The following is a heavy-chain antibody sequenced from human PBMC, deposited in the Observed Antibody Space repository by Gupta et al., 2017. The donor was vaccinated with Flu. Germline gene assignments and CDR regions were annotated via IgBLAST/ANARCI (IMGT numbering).Heavy chain of an antibody. J-gene: IGHJ4*02. V-gene: IGHV5-51*01. Sequence: IGWVRQMPGKGLEWMGIIYPGDSDTRYSPSFQGQVTISADKSISTAYLQWSSLKTSDTAMYYCARGPAAMMISFYFDYWGQGTLVTVSS. D-gene: IGHD2-2*01. CDR2: IYPGDSDT. CDR3: ARGPAAMMISFYFDY.